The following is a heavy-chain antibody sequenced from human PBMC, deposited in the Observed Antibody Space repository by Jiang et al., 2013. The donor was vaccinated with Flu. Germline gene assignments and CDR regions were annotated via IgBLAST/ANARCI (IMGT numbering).Heavy chain of an antibody. J-gene: IGHJ4*02. CDR2: TRNKANSYTT. Sequence: EWVGRTRNKANSYTTEYAASVKGRFTISRDDSKNSLYLQMNGLKSEDTAVYYCTRLKDYNVDYWGQGTLVTVSS. D-gene: IGHD4-11*01. V-gene: IGHV3-72*01. CDR3: TRLKDYNVDY.